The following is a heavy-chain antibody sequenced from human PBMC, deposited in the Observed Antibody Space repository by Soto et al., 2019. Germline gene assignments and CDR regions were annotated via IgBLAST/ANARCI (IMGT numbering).Heavy chain of an antibody. CDR3: ARGRGYSYGYYYYYGMDV. CDR2: IKHSGST. J-gene: IGHJ6*02. CDR1: GGSFSGYY. V-gene: IGHV4-34*01. Sequence: KPSETLSLTCAVYGGSFSGYYWSWIRQPPGKGLEWIGEIKHSGSTNYNPSLKSRVTISVDTSKNQFSLKLSSVTAADTAVYYCARGRGYSYGYYYYYGMDVWGQGTTVTVSS. D-gene: IGHD5-18*01.